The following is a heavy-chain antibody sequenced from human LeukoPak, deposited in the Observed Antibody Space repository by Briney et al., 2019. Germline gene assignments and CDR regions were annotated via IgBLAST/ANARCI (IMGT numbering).Heavy chain of an antibody. CDR2: IIPIFGTA. D-gene: IGHD3-10*01. Sequence: ASVKVSCKASGGTLSSYAISWVRQAPGQGLEWMGGIIPIFGTANYAQKFQGRVTITTDESTSTAYMELSSLRSEDTAVYYCAAWWFGELKFDYWGQGTLVTVSS. J-gene: IGHJ4*02. CDR3: AAWWFGELKFDY. CDR1: GGTLSSYA. V-gene: IGHV1-69*05.